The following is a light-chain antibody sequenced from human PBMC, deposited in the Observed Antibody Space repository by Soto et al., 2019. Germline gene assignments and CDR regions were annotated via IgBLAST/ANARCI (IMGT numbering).Light chain of an antibody. V-gene: IGKV1-12*01. Sequence: DIQMTQSPSSVSASVGDRVTITCRASQDVDSLLAWDQQKPGKAPNLLISGASKMQSGVPSRFSGSGSGTEFTLTISGLQPEDAATYYCQLAHSFPRTFGQGATVAIK. CDR2: GAS. CDR3: QLAHSFPRT. CDR1: QDVDSL. J-gene: IGKJ1*01.